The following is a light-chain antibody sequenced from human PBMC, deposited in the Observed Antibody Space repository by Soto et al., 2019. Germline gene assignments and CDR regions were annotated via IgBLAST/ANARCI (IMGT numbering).Light chain of an antibody. J-gene: IGKJ1*01. CDR2: TAS. Sequence: DIQMTQSPSTLSASVGDRVTITCRASQTITSCLDWYQQKPGKAPKLLIYTASTLKSGVPSRFSGSGSGTEFTLTISSLQPDDFATYYCQHYHSYSEAFGQGTKVDI. CDR3: QHYHSYSEA. V-gene: IGKV1-5*01. CDR1: QTITSC.